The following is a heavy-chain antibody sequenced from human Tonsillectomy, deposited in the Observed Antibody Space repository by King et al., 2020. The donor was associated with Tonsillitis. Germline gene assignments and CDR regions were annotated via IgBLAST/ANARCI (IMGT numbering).Heavy chain of an antibody. CDR2: INWNGGST. V-gene: IGHV3-20*04. CDR3: ARDRRRYYDSSGYAVLDYFDY. CDR1: GFTFDDYG. J-gene: IGHJ4*02. Sequence: DVQLVESGGGVVRPGGSLRLSCAASGFTFDDYGMSWVRQAPGKGLEWVSGINWNGGSTGYADSVKGRFTISRDNAKNSLYLQMNSLRAEDTALYYCARDRRRYYDSSGYAVLDYFDYWGQGTLVTVSS. D-gene: IGHD3-22*01.